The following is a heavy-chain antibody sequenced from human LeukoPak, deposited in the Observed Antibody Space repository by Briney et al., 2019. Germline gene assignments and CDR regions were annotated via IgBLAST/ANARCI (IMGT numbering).Heavy chain of an antibody. CDR1: GFSISSYD. Sequence: PGGSLRLSCVASGFSISSYDMHWVRQGPGKGLEWVAFIRYDGSNKYYADSVKGRFTISRDNSKNTLYLQMNSLRAEDTAVYYCAKDSLYCSGGSCRDLYYYYMDVWGKGTTVTVSS. D-gene: IGHD2-15*01. J-gene: IGHJ6*03. CDR2: IRYDGSNK. CDR3: AKDSLYCSGGSCRDLYYYYMDV. V-gene: IGHV3-30*02.